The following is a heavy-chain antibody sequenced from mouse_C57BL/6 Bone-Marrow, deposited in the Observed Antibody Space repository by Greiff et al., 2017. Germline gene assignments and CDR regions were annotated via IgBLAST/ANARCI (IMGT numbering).Heavy chain of an antibody. CDR1: GYTFTDYY. J-gene: IGHJ4*01. CDR3: ARRYGYDGNAMDY. D-gene: IGHD2-2*01. V-gene: IGHV1-26*01. CDR2: INPNNGGT. Sequence: VQLQQPGPELVKPGASVKISCKASGYTFTDYYMNWVKQSHGKSLEWIGDINPNNGGTSYNQKFKGKATLTVDKSSSTAYMELRSLTSEDSAVYYCARRYGYDGNAMDYWGQGTSVTVSS.